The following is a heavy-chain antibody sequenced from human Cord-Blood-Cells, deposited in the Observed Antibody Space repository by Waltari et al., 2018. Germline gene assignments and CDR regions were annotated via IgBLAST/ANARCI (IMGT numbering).Heavy chain of an antibody. D-gene: IGHD2-8*01. CDR2: IYSGGST. V-gene: IGHV3-53*04. CDR1: FTVSRNH. Sequence: EVQLVESGGGLVQPGFTVSRNHMSWGRQAPGKGLEWVSVIYSGGSTYYADPVKGRFTISRHNSKNTLYLQMNSLRAEDTSVYYCARTAGVSYYYGMDVWGQGTTVTVSS. J-gene: IGHJ6*02. CDR3: ARTAGVSYYYGMDV.